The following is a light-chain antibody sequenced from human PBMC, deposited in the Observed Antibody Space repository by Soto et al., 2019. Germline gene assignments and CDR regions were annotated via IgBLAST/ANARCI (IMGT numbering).Light chain of an antibody. V-gene: IGKV1-5*01. CDR2: DAS. CDR1: QSISSW. CDR3: QQYNSQRT. Sequence: DIQMTQSPSTLSASVGDRVTITCRASQSISSWLGWYQQKPGKAPKLLIYDASSLESGVPSRFSGSGSGTEFTLTISSLQPDDFATYYCQQYNSQRTFGQGTKVDIK. J-gene: IGKJ1*01.